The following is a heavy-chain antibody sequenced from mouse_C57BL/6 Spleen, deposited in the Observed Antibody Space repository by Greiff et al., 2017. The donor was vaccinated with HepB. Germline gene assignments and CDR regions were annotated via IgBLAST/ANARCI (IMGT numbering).Heavy chain of an antibody. CDR1: GYTFTDYN. D-gene: IGHD1-1*01. Sequence: VQLKESGPELVKPGASVKIPCKASGYTFTDYNMDWVKQSHGKSLEWIGDINPNNGGTIYNQKFKGKATLTVDKSSSTAYMELRSLTSEDTAVYYCARRGYYGYYYAMDYWGQGTSVTVSS. V-gene: IGHV1-18*01. CDR3: ARRGYYGYYYAMDY. CDR2: INPNNGGT. J-gene: IGHJ4*01.